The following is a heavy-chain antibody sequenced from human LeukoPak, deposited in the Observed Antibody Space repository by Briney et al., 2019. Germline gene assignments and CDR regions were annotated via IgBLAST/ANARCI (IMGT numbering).Heavy chain of an antibody. V-gene: IGHV1-18*01. D-gene: IGHD3-22*01. CDR1: GYTFTSYG. CDR3: ARDDLGTYYYDSSGYLDY. CDR2: ISAYNGNT. J-gene: IGHJ4*02. Sequence: GASVKVSCKASGYTFTSYGISWVRQAPGQGLEWMGWISAYNGNTNYAQKLQGRVTMTTDTSTSTAYMELRSLRSDDTAVYYCARDDLGTYYYDSSGYLDYWGQGTLVTASS.